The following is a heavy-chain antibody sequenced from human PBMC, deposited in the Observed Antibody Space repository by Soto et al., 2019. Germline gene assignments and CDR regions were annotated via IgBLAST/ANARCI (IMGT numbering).Heavy chain of an antibody. J-gene: IGHJ1*01. V-gene: IGHV3-23*01. CDR1: GFTFSSHA. CDR2: ISGSGRST. Sequence: GGSLRLSCAASGFTFSSHAMSWVRQAPGKGLEWVSGISGSGRSTFYADSVKGRFTISRDNSKNTLYLQMNSLRAEDTAVYYCAKDEDSGCPEYFQHWGQGTLVTVSS. D-gene: IGHD1-26*01. CDR3: AKDEDSGCPEYFQH.